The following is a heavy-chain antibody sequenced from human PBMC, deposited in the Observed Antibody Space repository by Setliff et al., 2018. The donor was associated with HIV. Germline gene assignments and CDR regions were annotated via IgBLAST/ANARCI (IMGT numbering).Heavy chain of an antibody. J-gene: IGHJ6*03. CDR2: INTNTGNP. CDR3: AREVVVAGVHYYNMDV. D-gene: IGHD2-15*01. V-gene: IGHV7-4-1*02. Sequence: ASVKVSCKASGYTFTSYALNWVRQAPGQGLEWMGWINTNTGNPTYAQGFTGRFVFSLDTSVSTAYLQISSLKAEDTAVYYCAREVVVAGVHYYNMDVWGKGTTVTVSS. CDR1: GYTFTSYA.